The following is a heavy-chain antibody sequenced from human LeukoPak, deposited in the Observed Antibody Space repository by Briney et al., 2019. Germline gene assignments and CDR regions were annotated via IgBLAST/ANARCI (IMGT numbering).Heavy chain of an antibody. CDR1: GGSFSGYY. Sequence: SSETLSLTCAVYGGSFSGYYWSWIRQPPGKGLEWIGEINHSGGTNYNPSLKSRVTISVDTSKNQFSLKLSSVTAADTAVYYCARGITMVRGVIGPGNYYMDVWGKGTTVTVSS. J-gene: IGHJ6*03. V-gene: IGHV4-34*01. CDR2: INHSGGT. D-gene: IGHD3-10*01. CDR3: ARGITMVRGVIGPGNYYMDV.